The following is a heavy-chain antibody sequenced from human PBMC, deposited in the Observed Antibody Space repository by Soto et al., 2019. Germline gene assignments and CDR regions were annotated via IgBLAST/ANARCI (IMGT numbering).Heavy chain of an antibody. CDR2: IYYSGST. V-gene: IGHV4-59*01. Sequence: QVQLQESGPGLVKPSEPLSLTCTVSGGSISSYYWSWIRQPPGKGLEWIGYIYYSGSTNYNPSLKSRVTISVDTSKNQFSLKLSSVTAADTAVYYCARSLRYCSSTSCFPDAFDIWGQGTMVTVSS. CDR3: ARSLRYCSSTSCFPDAFDI. J-gene: IGHJ3*02. CDR1: GGSISSYY. D-gene: IGHD2-2*01.